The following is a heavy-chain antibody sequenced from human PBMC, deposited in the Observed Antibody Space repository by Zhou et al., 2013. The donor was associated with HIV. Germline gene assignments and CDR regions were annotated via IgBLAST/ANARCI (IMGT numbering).Heavy chain of an antibody. CDR2: IYSSGKA. D-gene: IGHD6-19*01. Sequence: VQLQESGPGLVKPSETLSLTCTVSGDSINSRYWSWIRQPAGKALEWIGRIYSSGKANYNPSLKSRVSLSVDTSKNQFSLKLNSVTAADTAVYYXARWRGKDVAGTVYDYYYYGMDVVGPKGPRVTGLL. CDR1: GDSINSRY. J-gene: IGHJ6*01. V-gene: IGHV4-4*07. CDR3: ARWRGKDVAGTVYDYYYYGMDV.